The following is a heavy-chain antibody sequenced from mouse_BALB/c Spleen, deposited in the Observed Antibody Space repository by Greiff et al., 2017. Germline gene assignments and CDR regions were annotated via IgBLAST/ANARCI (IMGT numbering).Heavy chain of an antibody. V-gene: IGHV5-6-4*01. J-gene: IGHJ4*01. CDR2: ISSGGSYT. Sequence: EVQLVESGGGLVKPGGSLKLSCAASGFTFSSYTMSWVRQTPEKRLEWVATISSGGSYTYYPDSVKGRFTISRDNAKNTLYLQMSSLKSEDTAMYYCTRDRGYYGSRSYYYAMDYWGQGTSVTVSS. CDR3: TRDRGYYGSRSYYYAMDY. D-gene: IGHD1-1*01. CDR1: GFTFSSYT.